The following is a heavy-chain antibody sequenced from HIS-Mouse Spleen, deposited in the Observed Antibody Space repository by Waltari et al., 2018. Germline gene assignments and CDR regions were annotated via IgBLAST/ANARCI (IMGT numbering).Heavy chain of an antibody. CDR3: ARSPYYDFWSGYSDNWFDP. V-gene: IGHV4-31*03. CDR2: IYYSGST. J-gene: IGHJ5*02. D-gene: IGHD3-3*01. Sequence: QVQLQESGPGLVKPSQTLSLTCTVSGGSISRGGSYWIWLRQHPGKGLEWIGYIYYSGSTYYNPSLKSRVTISVDTSKNQFSLKLSSVTAADTAVYYCARSPYYDFWSGYSDNWFDPWGQGTLVTVSS. CDR1: GGSISRGGSY.